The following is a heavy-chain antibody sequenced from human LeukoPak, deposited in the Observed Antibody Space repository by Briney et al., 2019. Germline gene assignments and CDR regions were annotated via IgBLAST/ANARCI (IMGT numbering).Heavy chain of an antibody. J-gene: IGHJ4*02. Sequence: GGSLRLSCAASGFIFSAYAMHWVRQAPGKGLEWVAFIRYDGSNKYYADSVKGRFTISRDNSKNTLYLQMNSLRAEDTAVYYCARAASLTSPPDYWGQGTLVTVSS. CDR1: GFIFSAYA. CDR2: IRYDGSNK. D-gene: IGHD6-6*01. V-gene: IGHV3-30*02. CDR3: ARAASLTSPPDY.